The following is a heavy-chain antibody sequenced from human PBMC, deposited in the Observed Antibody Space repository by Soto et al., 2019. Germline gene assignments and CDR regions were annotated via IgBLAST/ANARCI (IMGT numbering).Heavy chain of an antibody. CDR1: GFTFDDYA. V-gene: IGHV3-43D*04. CDR2: ISWDGGST. CDR3: AKDRTAQSPFEYYGMDV. D-gene: IGHD5-18*01. J-gene: IGHJ6*02. Sequence: PVGSLRLSCAASGFTFDDYAMHWVRQAPGKGLEWVSLISWDGGSTYYADSVKGRFTISRDNSKNSLYLQMNSLRAEDTALYYCAKDRTAQSPFEYYGMDVWGQGTTVTVSS.